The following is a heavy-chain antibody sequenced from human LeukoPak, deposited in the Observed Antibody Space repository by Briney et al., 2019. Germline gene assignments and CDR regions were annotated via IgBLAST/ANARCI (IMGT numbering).Heavy chain of an antibody. CDR2: IYHSGST. CDR1: GGSISSYY. D-gene: IGHD2-21*02. J-gene: IGHJ4*02. Sequence: SETLSLTCTVSGGSISSYYWSWVRQPPGKGLEWIGEIYHSGSTNYNPSLKSRVTISVDKSKNQFSLKLSSVTAADTAVYYCARDRVYCGGDCYTIDYWGQGTLVTVSS. V-gene: IGHV4-59*12. CDR3: ARDRVYCGGDCYTIDY.